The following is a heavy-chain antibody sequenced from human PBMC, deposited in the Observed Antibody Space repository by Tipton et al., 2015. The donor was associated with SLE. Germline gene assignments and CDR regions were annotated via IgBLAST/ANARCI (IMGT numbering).Heavy chain of an antibody. V-gene: IGHV3-48*01. D-gene: IGHD2-2*01. CDR1: GFTFSSYS. CDR2: ISSSSSTI. J-gene: IGHJ4*02. Sequence: SLRLSCAASGFTFSSYSMNWVRQAPGKGLEWVSYISSSSSTIYYADSVKGRFTISRDNAKNSLYLQMNSLRAEDTAVYYCARDLRGQLLLYPFDYWGQGTLVTVSS. CDR3: ARDLRGQLLLYPFDY.